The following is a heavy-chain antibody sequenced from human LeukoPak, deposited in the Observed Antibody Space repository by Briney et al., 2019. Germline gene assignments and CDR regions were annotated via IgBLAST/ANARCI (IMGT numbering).Heavy chain of an antibody. Sequence: SETLSLTCTVSGGSISSSAYHWGWIRQPPGKGLEWIGSIHIGGSTYYNPSLKSRVTISVDTSKNQFSLKLSSVTAADTAVYYCARLRGYSYGYRIDYWGQGTLVTVSS. D-gene: IGHD5-18*01. CDR2: IHIGGST. J-gene: IGHJ4*02. CDR1: GGSISSSAYH. CDR3: ARLRGYSYGYRIDY. V-gene: IGHV4-39*07.